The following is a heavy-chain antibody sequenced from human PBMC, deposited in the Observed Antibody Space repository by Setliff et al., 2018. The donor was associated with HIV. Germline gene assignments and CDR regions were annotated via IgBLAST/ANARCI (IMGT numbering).Heavy chain of an antibody. V-gene: IGHV1-46*01. CDR3: AKDTPDPSINSGRIENWFDP. D-gene: IGHD6-19*01. J-gene: IGHJ5*02. CDR2: INPAAHPT. Sequence: ASVKVSCKASGYTFTSDYIHWVRQAPGQGLEWMGIINPAAHPTSYAQKFQGRLTMTRDTSTTTVYMELRSLRAEGTAVYYCAKDTPDPSINSGRIENWFDPWGEGTLVTVSS. CDR1: GYTFTSDY.